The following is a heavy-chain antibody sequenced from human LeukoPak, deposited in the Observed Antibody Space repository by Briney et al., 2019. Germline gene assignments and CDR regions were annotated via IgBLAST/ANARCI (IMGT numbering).Heavy chain of an antibody. D-gene: IGHD3-3*01. V-gene: IGHV1-46*01. J-gene: IGHJ3*02. CDR1: GYTLTSYY. Sequence: ASVKVSCKASGYTLTSYYMHWVRQAPGQGLEWMGIVNPSGGSTSYAQKFQGRVTMTRDMSTSTVYMELSRLRSEDTAVYYCARGDHVRIYAESAFDIWGQGTKVTVSS. CDR2: VNPSGGST. CDR3: ARGDHVRIYAESAFDI.